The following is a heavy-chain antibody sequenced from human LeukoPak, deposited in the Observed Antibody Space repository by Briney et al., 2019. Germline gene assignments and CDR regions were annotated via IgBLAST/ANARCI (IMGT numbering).Heavy chain of an antibody. Sequence: GGSLRLSCAASGFTFSSYWMSWVRQAPGKGLEWVANIKQDGSEKYYVDSVKGRFTISRDNAKNSLYLQVNSLRAEDTAVYYCAKNARSTLFLQGSYYYHYMDVWGKGTTVTISS. CDR2: IKQDGSEK. CDR1: GFTFSSYW. CDR3: AKNARSTLFLQGSYYYHYMDV. V-gene: IGHV3-7*03. D-gene: IGHD3-22*01. J-gene: IGHJ6*03.